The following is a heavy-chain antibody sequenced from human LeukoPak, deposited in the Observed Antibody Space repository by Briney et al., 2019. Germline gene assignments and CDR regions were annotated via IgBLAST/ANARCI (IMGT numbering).Heavy chain of an antibody. CDR1: GYRFTSCW. V-gene: IGHV5-51*01. J-gene: IGHJ4*02. Sequence: GKSLKISCKGSGYRFTSCWIAWVRQMPGKGLEWMGIIYPGDSDTRYSPSFQGQVTISADESISTAYLQWSSLKASDTAMYYCARGYCTDGVCYSGGYYFDYWGQGTLVTVSS. D-gene: IGHD2-8*01. CDR3: ARGYCTDGVCYSGGYYFDY. CDR2: IYPGDSDT.